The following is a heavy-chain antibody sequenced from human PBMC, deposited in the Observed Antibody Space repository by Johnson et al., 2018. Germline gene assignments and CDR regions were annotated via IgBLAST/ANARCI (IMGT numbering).Heavy chain of an antibody. V-gene: IGHV3-21*05. CDR2: ISSARSFV. J-gene: IGHJ3*02. D-gene: IGHD5-24*01. CDR3: ARGPAGRDGYNWDAFDI. CDR1: GFMFSSYS. Sequence: EVQLVEPGGGLVKPGESXRLSCAASGFMFSSYSMNWVRQTPGMGLEWVSCISSARSFVYYAEPVKGRFTISQDNATNSLSLQMSSLRADDTAFYYCARGPAGRDGYNWDAFDIWGQATMVTVSS.